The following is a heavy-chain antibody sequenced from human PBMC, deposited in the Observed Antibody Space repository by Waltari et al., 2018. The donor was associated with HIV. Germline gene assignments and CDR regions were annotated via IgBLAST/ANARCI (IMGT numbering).Heavy chain of an antibody. CDR2: IFYPGGT. CDR1: GGSISSATAY. CDR3: ARPARDIGGGSNFDS. D-gene: IGHD2-15*01. J-gene: IGHJ4*02. V-gene: IGHV4-39*01. Sequence: QLPLQESGPGLVKASETLSLTCTVSGGSISSATAYWGWIRQPPGKGLEWIGNIFYPGGTYYNPSLKSRLTMSVDTSKNQFSLKLSSVTAADTALYYCARPARDIGGGSNFDSWGQGTLVTVSS.